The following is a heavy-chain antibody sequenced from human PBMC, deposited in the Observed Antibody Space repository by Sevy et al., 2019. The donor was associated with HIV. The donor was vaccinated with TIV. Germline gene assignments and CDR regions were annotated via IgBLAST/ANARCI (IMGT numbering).Heavy chain of an antibody. V-gene: IGHV1-18*01. CDR2: ISGYNSNR. CDR1: AYTFSSYG. D-gene: IGHD1-26*01. CDR3: ARCLGGLRPWEYNWFDP. J-gene: IGHJ5*02. Sequence: ASVKVSCKASAYTFSSYGISWVRQAPGQGLEWMGWISGYNSNRKYAQKFQDRVTMTTDTSTSTAYMELRSLRSDDTAVYYCARCLGGLRPWEYNWFDPWGQGTLVTVS.